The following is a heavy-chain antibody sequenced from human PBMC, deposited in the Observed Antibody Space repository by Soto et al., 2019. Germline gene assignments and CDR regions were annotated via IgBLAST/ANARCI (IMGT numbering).Heavy chain of an antibody. Sequence: GGSLRLSCAASGFTVSSNYMSWVRQAPGKGLEWVSVIYSGGSTYYADSVKGRFTISRDNSKNTLYLQMNSLRAEDTAVYYCALTGPGLVFGAFDIWGQGTMVTVSS. CDR1: GFTVSSNY. V-gene: IGHV3-53*01. J-gene: IGHJ3*02. CDR3: ALTGPGLVFGAFDI. D-gene: IGHD3-9*01. CDR2: IYSGGST.